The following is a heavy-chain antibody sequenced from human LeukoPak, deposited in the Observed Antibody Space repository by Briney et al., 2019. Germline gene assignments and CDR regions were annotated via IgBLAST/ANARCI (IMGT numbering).Heavy chain of an antibody. CDR2: ISYDGSNK. Sequence: GGSLRLSCAASGFTFSSYGMHWVRQAPGKGLEWVAVISYDGSNKYYADSVKGRFTISRDNSKNTLYLQMNSLRAEDTAVYYCVLEGYDILTGDGAFDYWGQGTLVTVSS. J-gene: IGHJ4*02. CDR3: VLEGYDILTGDGAFDY. V-gene: IGHV3-30*03. CDR1: GFTFSSYG. D-gene: IGHD3-9*01.